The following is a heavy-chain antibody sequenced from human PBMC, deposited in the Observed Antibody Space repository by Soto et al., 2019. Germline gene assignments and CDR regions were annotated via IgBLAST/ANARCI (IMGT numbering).Heavy chain of an antibody. CDR1: GYTFTGYY. CDR3: ARGNRAGATSAFWELLNGFDP. J-gene: IGHJ5*02. CDR2: INPNSGGT. D-gene: IGHD2-15*01. V-gene: IGHV1-2*02. Sequence: ASVKVSCKASGYTFTGYYMHWVRQAPGQGLEWMGWINPNSGGTNYAQKFQGRVTMTRDTSISTAYMELSRLRSDDTAVYYCARGNRAGATSAFWELLNGFDPWGQATLVTVS.